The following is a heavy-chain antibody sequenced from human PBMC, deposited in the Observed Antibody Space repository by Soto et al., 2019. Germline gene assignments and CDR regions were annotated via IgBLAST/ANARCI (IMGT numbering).Heavy chain of an antibody. CDR2: IYYSGST. V-gene: IGHV4-31*02. CDR3: ARGVGRKPLEDWTDNWFDP. D-gene: IGHD1-1*01. Sequence: SETLSLTCTVSGGSISSGDYYWSWIRQPPGKGLEWIGYIYYSGSTYYNPSLKSRVTISVDTSKNQFSLKLSSVTAADTAVYYCARGVGRKPLEDWTDNWFDPWGQGTLVTVSS. CDR1: GGSISSGDYY. J-gene: IGHJ5*02.